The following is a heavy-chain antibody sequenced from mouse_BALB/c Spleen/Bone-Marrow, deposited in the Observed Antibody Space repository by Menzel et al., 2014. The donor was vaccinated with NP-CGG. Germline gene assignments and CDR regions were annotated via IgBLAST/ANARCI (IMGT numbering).Heavy chain of an antibody. Sequence: VQLQQSGPGLVAPSQSLSITCTVSGFSLTSYGVHWVRQPPGKGLEWLGIIWAGGNTNYNSALMSRLSISKDNSKSXVFLKMNSLQTDDTAMYYCARELGAWFAYWGQGTLVTVSA. CDR3: ARELGAWFAY. CDR1: GFSLTSYG. D-gene: IGHD4-1*01. J-gene: IGHJ3*01. CDR2: IWAGGNT. V-gene: IGHV2-9*02.